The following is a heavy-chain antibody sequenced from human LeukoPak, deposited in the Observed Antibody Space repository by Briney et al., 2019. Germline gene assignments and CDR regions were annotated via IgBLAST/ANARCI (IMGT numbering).Heavy chain of an antibody. J-gene: IGHJ6*03. CDR3: ARDDWEPTGYYYYMDV. V-gene: IGHV3-30*19. D-gene: IGHD1-26*01. CDR1: GFSFSGYG. Sequence: PGGSLRLSCAASGFSFSGYGMHWVRQAPGKGLEWVAVISYDGSNKYYADSVKGRFTISRDNSKNTLYLQMNSLRAEDTAVYYCARDDWEPTGYYYYMDVWGKGTTVTVSS. CDR2: ISYDGSNK.